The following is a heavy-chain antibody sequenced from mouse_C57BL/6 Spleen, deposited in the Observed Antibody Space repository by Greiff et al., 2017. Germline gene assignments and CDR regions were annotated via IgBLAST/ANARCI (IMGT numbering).Heavy chain of an antibody. Sequence: EVKLVESEGGLVQPGSSMKLSCTASGFTFSDYYMAWVRQVPEKGLEWVANINYDGSSTYYLDSLKSRFIISRDNAKNILYLQMSSLKSEDTATYYCAREDYGSDAMDYWGQETSVTVSS. CDR3: AREDYGSDAMDY. CDR1: GFTFSDYY. CDR2: INYDGSST. J-gene: IGHJ4*01. V-gene: IGHV5-16*01. D-gene: IGHD1-1*01.